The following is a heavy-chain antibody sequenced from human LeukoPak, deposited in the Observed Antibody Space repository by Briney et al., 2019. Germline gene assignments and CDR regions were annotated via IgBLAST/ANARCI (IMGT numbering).Heavy chain of an antibody. J-gene: IGHJ3*02. Sequence: ASVKVSCKASGYTFTSYGISWVRQAPGQGLEWMGWISAYNGNTNYAQKLQGRVTMTTDASTSTAYMELRSLGSDDTAVYYCARDLERLGAFDIWGQGTMVTVSS. CDR1: GYTFTSYG. D-gene: IGHD6-25*01. CDR2: ISAYNGNT. V-gene: IGHV1-18*01. CDR3: ARDLERLGAFDI.